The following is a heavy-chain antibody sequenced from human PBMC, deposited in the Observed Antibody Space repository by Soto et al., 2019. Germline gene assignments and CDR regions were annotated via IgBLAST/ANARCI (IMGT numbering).Heavy chain of an antibody. CDR2: IIPFFGTA. V-gene: IGHV1-69*13. CDR1: GGTFSTFG. J-gene: IGHJ4*02. D-gene: IGHD4-17*01. CDR3: AKSAPMDAGDKYYYDF. Sequence: ASVKVSCKASGGTFSTFGISWGRQAPGQGLEWMGGIIPFFGTARYSQKFEDRITITADESTNTVYMDLRSLTSEDTAIYYCAKSAPMDAGDKYYYDFWGQGALVAVSS.